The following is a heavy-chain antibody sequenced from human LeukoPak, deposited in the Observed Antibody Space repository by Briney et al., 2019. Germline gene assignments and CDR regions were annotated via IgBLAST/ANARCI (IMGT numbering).Heavy chain of an antibody. CDR3: ARGSKGRLLLYYYGMDV. Sequence: SETLSLTCAVYGGSFSGYYWSWIRQPPGKGLEWIGEINHSGSTNYNPSLKSRVTISVDTSKNQFSLKLSSVTAADTAVYYCARGSKGRLLLYYYGMDVWGQGTTVTVSS. J-gene: IGHJ6*02. CDR1: GGSFSGYY. CDR2: INHSGST. V-gene: IGHV4-34*01. D-gene: IGHD2-15*01.